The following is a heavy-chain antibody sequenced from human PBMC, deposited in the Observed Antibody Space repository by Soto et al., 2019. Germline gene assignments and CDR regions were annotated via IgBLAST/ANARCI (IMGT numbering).Heavy chain of an antibody. CDR2: ILYDEGDT. V-gene: IGHV3-30-3*01. Sequence: QVQLVESGGGVVQPGRSLRVSCAATGFSSSRYFMHWVRQAPGKGLEWVALILYDEGDTYYADSVQGRFTISRDKSKNTVYLQMNSLRVEDTAVYYCARETRNGGTGLDFWGQGTLVTVSS. D-gene: IGHD2-8*01. CDR3: ARETRNGGTGLDF. J-gene: IGHJ4*02. CDR1: GFSSSRYF.